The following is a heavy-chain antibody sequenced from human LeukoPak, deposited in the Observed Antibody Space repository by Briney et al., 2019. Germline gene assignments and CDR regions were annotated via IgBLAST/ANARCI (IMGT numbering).Heavy chain of an antibody. V-gene: IGHV3-23*01. CDR2: ISGSGGST. CDR1: GFTFSSYA. J-gene: IGHJ4*02. D-gene: IGHD2-15*01. Sequence: GGSLRLSCAASGFTFSSYAMSWVRQAPGKGLEWVSAISGSGGSTYYADSVKGRFTISRDNSKDTLYLQINSLRAEDTAVYYCAKATLESCTGGTCYAFDNWGQGTLVTVSS. CDR3: AKATLESCTGGTCYAFDN.